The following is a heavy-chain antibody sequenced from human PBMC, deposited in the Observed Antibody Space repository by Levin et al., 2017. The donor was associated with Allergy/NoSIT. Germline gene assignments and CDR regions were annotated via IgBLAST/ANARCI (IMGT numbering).Heavy chain of an antibody. Sequence: GGSLRLSCAASGFTVSSNYMSWVRQAPGKGLEWVSVIYSGGATSYADSVKGRFTISRDNSKNTLYLQMNSLRAEDTAVYYCAKVQSSSWSYYFEHWGLGTLVTVSS. V-gene: IGHV3-53*01. CDR1: GFTVSSNY. J-gene: IGHJ4*02. CDR2: IYSGGAT. D-gene: IGHD6-13*01. CDR3: AKVQSSSWSYYFEH.